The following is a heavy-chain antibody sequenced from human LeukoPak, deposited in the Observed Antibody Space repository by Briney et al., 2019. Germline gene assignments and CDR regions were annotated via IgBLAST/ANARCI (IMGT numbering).Heavy chain of an antibody. V-gene: IGHV1-24*01. Sequence: ASVKVSCKVSGYSLTELSMHWVRQAPGKGLEWMGGFDPEDGDDDGILYAQKFQGRVTLTDDTSTDTTYMELISLTSEDTAIYYCATAGWESLGDLYFDYWGQGTLVTVSS. CDR1: GYSLTELS. CDR2: FDPEDGDDDGI. J-gene: IGHJ4*02. CDR3: ATAGWESLGDLYFDY. D-gene: IGHD1-26*01.